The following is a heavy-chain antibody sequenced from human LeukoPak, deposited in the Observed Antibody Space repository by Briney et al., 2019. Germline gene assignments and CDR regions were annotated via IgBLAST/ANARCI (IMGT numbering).Heavy chain of an antibody. CDR1: GYTFNSYG. CDR2: INPNSGGT. CDR3: ARDRRGAYGDYATSY. J-gene: IGHJ4*02. V-gene: IGHV1-2*02. Sequence: ASVKVSCKASGYTFNSYGISWVRQAPGQGLEWMGWINPNSGGTNYAQKFQGRVTMTRDTSISTAYMELSRLTSDDTAVYYCARDRRGAYGDYATSYWGQGTLVTVSS. D-gene: IGHD4-17*01.